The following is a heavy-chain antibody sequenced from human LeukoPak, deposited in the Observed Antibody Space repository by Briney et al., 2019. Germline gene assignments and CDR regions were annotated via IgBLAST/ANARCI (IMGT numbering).Heavy chain of an antibody. Sequence: SETLSLTCTVSGYSISSGYYWGWIRQPPGKGLEWIGSIYHSGSTYYNPSLKSRVTISVDTSKNQFSLKLSSVTAADTAVYYCARDEVSSSWYRDYWGQGTLVTVSS. CDR3: ARDEVSSSWYRDY. CDR2: IYHSGST. J-gene: IGHJ4*02. V-gene: IGHV4-38-2*02. CDR1: GYSISSGYY. D-gene: IGHD6-13*01.